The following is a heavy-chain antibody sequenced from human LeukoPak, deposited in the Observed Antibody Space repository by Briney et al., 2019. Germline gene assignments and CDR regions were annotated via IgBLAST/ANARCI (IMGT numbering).Heavy chain of an antibody. Sequence: PGGSLRLSCAASAINVTTIYMTWIRQAPGKGLEWVSLIYGDNAAYYAESVRGRFIISRDSLKNTLFLQMNSLRAEDTAVYYCVSSTGQQFIPYDYWGHGTHVTVSS. V-gene: IGHV3-66*02. CDR1: AINVTTIY. D-gene: IGHD6-13*01. CDR2: IYGDNAA. CDR3: VSSTGQQFIPYDY. J-gene: IGHJ4*01.